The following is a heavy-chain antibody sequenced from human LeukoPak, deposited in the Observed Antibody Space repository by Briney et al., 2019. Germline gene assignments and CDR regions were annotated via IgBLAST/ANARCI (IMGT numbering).Heavy chain of an antibody. V-gene: IGHV1-69*06. CDR3: ARDREGYCSSTSCYPSNWFDP. D-gene: IGHD2-2*01. J-gene: IGHJ5*02. CDR2: IIPIFGTA. Sequence: SVKVSCKASGGTFSRYAISWVRQASGKGLEWMGWIIPIFGTANYAQKFQGRVTITADKSTSTAYMELSSLRSEDTAVYYCARDREGYCSSTSCYPSNWFDPWGQGTLVTVSS. CDR1: GGTFSRYA.